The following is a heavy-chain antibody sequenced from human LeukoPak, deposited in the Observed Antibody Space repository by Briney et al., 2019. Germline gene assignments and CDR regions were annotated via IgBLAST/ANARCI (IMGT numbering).Heavy chain of an antibody. V-gene: IGHV1-2*04. D-gene: IGHD6-6*01. J-gene: IGHJ4*02. CDR2: INPNSGGT. CDR1: GYTFTGYY. Sequence: ASVNVSCKASGYTFTGYYMHWVRQAPGQGLEWMGWINPNSGGTNYAQKFQGWVTMTRDTSISTAYMELSRLRSDDTAVYYCASPVYSSSSAQYYFDYWGQGTLVTVSS. CDR3: ASPVYSSSSAQYYFDY.